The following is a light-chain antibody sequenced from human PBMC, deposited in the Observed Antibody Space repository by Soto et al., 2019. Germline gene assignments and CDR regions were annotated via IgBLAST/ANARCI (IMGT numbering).Light chain of an antibody. CDR2: DAS. CDR3: QQRSNLPLP. J-gene: IGKJ4*01. V-gene: IGKV3-11*01. CDR1: QSVSSY. Sequence: EIVLTQSPATLSLSPGERATLSCRASQSVSSYLVWYQQKPGQAPRLLIYDASNRATGIPARFSGSGSGTDFTLTISSLEPEDFAFYDRQQRSNLPLPFGGETKLDIK.